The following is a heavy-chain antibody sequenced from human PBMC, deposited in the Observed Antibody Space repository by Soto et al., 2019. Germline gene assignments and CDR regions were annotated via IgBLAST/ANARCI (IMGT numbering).Heavy chain of an antibody. CDR1: GGSFSGYI. CDR3: KRALMGGSYSSGVWSYFDY. J-gene: IGHJ4*02. D-gene: IGHD1-26*01. V-gene: IGHV4-34*01. CDR2: INHSGST. Sequence: PSETLSLTCAVYGGSFSGYIWSWIRQPPGKGLQWIGQINHSGSTNYNPSLKSRVTISVDTSNSQFSLELSSVTAADTAVYYCKRALMGGSYSSGVWSYFDYGGKEPRVTVP.